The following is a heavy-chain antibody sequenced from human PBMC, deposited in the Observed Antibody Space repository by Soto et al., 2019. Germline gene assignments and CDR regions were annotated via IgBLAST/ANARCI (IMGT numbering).Heavy chain of an antibody. J-gene: IGHJ4*02. CDR1: GGSISSSSYY. CDR3: TREGRSFDY. Sequence: SETLSLTCTVSGGSISSSSYYWGWVRQPPGKGLEWIGYISYSGSTNYNPSLKSRLTISVDTSKSQFSLKLSSVTAADTAVYYCTREGRSFDYWGQGALVTVSS. CDR2: ISYSGST. V-gene: IGHV4-61*01.